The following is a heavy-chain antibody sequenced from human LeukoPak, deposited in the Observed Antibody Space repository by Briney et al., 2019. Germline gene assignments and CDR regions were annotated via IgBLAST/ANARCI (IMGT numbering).Heavy chain of an antibody. D-gene: IGHD5-12*01. CDR3: ARVATTTNPPQRPFDY. CDR1: GYSISSGYC. J-gene: IGHJ4*02. CDR2: IYHSGST. V-gene: IGHV4-38-2*01. Sequence: SDTLSLTCAVSGYSISSGYCWGWIRQPPGKGLEWIGSIYHSGSTYYNPSLKSRVTISVDTSKNQFSLKLSSVTAADTAVYYCARVATTTNPPQRPFDYWGQGTLVTVSS.